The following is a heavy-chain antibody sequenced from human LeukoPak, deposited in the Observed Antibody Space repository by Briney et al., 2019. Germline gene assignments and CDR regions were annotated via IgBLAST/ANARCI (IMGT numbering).Heavy chain of an antibody. D-gene: IGHD2-2*02. J-gene: IGHJ6*02. CDR2: IYYSGST. CDR3: ARVLRYCSSTSCYSPIDYYYGMDV. Sequence: SETLSLTCTASGGSISSYYWSWIRQPPGKGLEWIGYIYYSGSTNYNPSLKSRVTISVDTSKNQFSLKLSSVTAADTAVYYCARVLRYCSSTSCYSPIDYYYGMDVWGQGTTVTVSS. CDR1: GGSISSYY. V-gene: IGHV4-59*01.